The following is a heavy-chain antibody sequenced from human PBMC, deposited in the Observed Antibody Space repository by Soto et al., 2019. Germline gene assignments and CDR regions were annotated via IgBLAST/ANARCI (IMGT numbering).Heavy chain of an antibody. V-gene: IGHV3-30-3*01. J-gene: IGHJ4*02. CDR1: GFTFSSYA. D-gene: IGHD6-6*01. Sequence: GGSLRLSCAASGFTFSSYAMHWVRQAPGKGLEWVAVISYDGSNKYYADSVKGRFTISRDNSKNTLYLQMNSLRAEDTAVYYCAREFEYSSSSVDYWGQGTLVTVSS. CDR2: ISYDGSNK. CDR3: AREFEYSSSSVDY.